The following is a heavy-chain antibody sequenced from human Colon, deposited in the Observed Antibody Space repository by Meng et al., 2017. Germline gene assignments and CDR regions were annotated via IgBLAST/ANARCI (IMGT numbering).Heavy chain of an antibody. V-gene: IGHV1-2*06. CDR1: GYTFTGYY. CDR2: INPNSGGT. J-gene: IGHJ4*02. Sequence: ASVKVSCKASGYTFTGYYMHWVRQAPGQGLEWMGRINPNSGGTNYAQKFQGRVTMTRDTSISTAYIELSSMRSDDTAVYYCAGKYSYGRYFDYWGQGTVVTVSS. D-gene: IGHD5-18*01. CDR3: AGKYSYGRYFDY.